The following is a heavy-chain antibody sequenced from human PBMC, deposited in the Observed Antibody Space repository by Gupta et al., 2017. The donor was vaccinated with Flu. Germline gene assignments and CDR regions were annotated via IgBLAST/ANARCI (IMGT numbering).Heavy chain of an antibody. CDR2: IDESGST. CDR3: ARHKGIGGATLLLFIDD. D-gene: IGHD1-26*01. Sequence: QLQLQASGPGLVKPSETLSRPCTVSGGSISSSSYYWGWIRQPPGKGLEWIGSIDESGSTYYNPYIKSRVTISVDTSKNQFSLKLSSVTAADTAVYYCARHKGIGGATLLLFIDDWGQGTMVTVSS. CDR1: GGSISSSSYY. V-gene: IGHV4-39*01. J-gene: IGHJ4*02.